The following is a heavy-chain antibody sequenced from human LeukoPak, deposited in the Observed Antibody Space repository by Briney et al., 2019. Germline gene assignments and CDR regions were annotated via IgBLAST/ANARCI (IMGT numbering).Heavy chain of an antibody. CDR3: ASRKLGNDY. Sequence: PSETLSLTCTISCGSVSDNYWSWIRQSPGKGLEWIGYIYYTGSTTYNPSLKSRVTISADTSKNQFSLKLSSVTAADTAVYYCASRKLGNDYWGQGTLVTVSS. CDR1: CGSVSDNY. D-gene: IGHD7-27*01. V-gene: IGHV4-59*02. J-gene: IGHJ4*02. CDR2: IYYTGST.